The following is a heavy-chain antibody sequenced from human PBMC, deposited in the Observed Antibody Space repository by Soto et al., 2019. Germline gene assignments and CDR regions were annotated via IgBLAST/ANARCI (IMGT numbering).Heavy chain of an antibody. CDR1: GFTFNTYN. J-gene: IGHJ4*02. V-gene: IGHV3-48*01. Sequence: HPGGSLSLSCAASGFTFNTYNMNWVRQAPGKGLEWVSYISDSSNTIHYADSVKGRFTISRDNAKNSLYLQMNSLRAEDTAVYYCARDDYPYYDDSSGYHFDYWGQGALVTVSS. CDR3: ARDDYPYYDDSSGYHFDY. CDR2: ISDSSNTI. D-gene: IGHD3-22*01.